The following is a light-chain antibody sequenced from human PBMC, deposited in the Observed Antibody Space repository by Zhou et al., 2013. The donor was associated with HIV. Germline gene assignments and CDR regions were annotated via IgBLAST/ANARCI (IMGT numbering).Light chain of an antibody. Sequence: EIVMTQSPVTLSVSPGERATLSCRAGQSVSANLAWYQQKPGQAPRLLIYDASTRATGIPARFSGSGSGTEFTLTISSMQSEDFAVYYCQQYNNWPPWTFGQGTKVEIK. CDR1: QSVSAN. CDR2: DAS. J-gene: IGKJ1*01. V-gene: IGKV3-15*01. CDR3: QQYNNWPPWT.